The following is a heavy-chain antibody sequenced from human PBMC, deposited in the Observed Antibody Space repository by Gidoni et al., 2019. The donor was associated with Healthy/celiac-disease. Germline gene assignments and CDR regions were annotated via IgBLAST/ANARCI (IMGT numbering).Heavy chain of an antibody. CDR2: INHSGST. D-gene: IGHD5-18*01. CDR1: GGSFSGYY. CDR3: ARGLGRSYDY. J-gene: IGHJ4*02. Sequence: QVQLQQWGAGLLKPSETLSLTCAVYGGSFSGYYWSWIRQPPGKGLEWIGEINHSGSTNYNPSLKSRVTISVDTSKNQFSLKLSSVTAADTAVYYCARGLGRSYDYWGQGTLVTVSS. V-gene: IGHV4-34*01.